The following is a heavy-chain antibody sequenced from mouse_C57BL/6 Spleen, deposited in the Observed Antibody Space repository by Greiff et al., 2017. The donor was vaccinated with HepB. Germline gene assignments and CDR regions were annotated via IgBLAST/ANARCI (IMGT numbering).Heavy chain of an antibody. V-gene: IGHV5-16*01. D-gene: IGHD3-3*01. J-gene: IGHJ1*03. CDR2: INYDGSST. Sequence: EVQLVESEGGLVQPGSSMKLSCTASGFTFSDYYMAWVRQVPEKGLEWVANINYDGSSTYYLDSLKSRFIISRDNAKNILYLQMSSLKSEDTATYYCARDRGKLYWYFDVWGTGTTVTVSS. CDR3: ARDRGKLYWYFDV. CDR1: GFTFSDYY.